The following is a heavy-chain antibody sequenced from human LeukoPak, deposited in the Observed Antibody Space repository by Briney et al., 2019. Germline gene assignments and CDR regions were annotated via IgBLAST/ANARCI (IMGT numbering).Heavy chain of an antibody. Sequence: PGGSLRVSCVSSGFTFSHYNMNWLRQAPGKGLEGVSYISSGSSTIYSADSVKGRLTISRDNAKNSLYLQINSLRAEDTAVYYCARYGSSWSFDYWGQGTLVTVSS. J-gene: IGHJ4*02. D-gene: IGHD6-13*01. CDR1: GFTFSHYN. V-gene: IGHV3-48*01. CDR2: ISSGSSTI. CDR3: ARYGSSWSFDY.